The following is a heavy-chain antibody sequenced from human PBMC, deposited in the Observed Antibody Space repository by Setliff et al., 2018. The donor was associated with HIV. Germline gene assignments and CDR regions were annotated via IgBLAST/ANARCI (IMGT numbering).Heavy chain of an antibody. V-gene: IGHV4-39*01. J-gene: IGHJ6*03. CDR2: IYYSGST. D-gene: IGHD3-3*01. CDR3: ARCVTYYNFWSGYWGYYYYMDV. Sequence: SETLSLTCTVSGDSIGSSSYYWAWIRQPPGKGLEWIGNIYYSGSTYYNPPLKTRVTISVDGSKNQFSLKLSSVTAADTAVYYCARCVTYYNFWSGYWGYYYYMDVWGKGTTVTVSS. CDR1: GDSIGSSSYY.